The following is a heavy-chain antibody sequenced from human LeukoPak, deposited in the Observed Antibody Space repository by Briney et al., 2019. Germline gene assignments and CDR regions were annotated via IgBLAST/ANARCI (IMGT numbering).Heavy chain of an antibody. Sequence: GGSLTLFCAPSGLTVSTYYMTWVRQAPGKGLECVSFIYSGGSTYYAGSVKGRFTVSRDNSKNTLYLQMNSLRAEDTAMYYCARGLGYCTSTTCLLPFDYWGQGTLVTVSS. D-gene: IGHD2-2*01. J-gene: IGHJ4*02. V-gene: IGHV3-53*01. CDR1: GLTVSTYY. CDR3: ARGLGYCTSTTCLLPFDY. CDR2: IYSGGST.